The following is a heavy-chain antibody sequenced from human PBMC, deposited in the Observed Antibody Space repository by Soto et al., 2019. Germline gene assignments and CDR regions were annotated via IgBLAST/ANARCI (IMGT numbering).Heavy chain of an antibody. V-gene: IGHV4-4*07. D-gene: IGHD1-26*01. CDR1: GGSIYTYS. CDR2: IYSSGSA. CDR3: ATIVGANDY. Sequence: SLTCTVSGGSIYTYSWTWIRQPAGKGLEWIGHIYSSGSANYNPSLKSRVSMSVDTSKNQFSLKLNSVTAADTAVYYCATIVGANDYWGQGTLVTVSS. J-gene: IGHJ4*02.